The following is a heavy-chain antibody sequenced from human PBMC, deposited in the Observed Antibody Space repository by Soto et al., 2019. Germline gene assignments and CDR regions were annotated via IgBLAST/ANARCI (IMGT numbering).Heavy chain of an antibody. V-gene: IGHV4-4*07. Sequence: QVQLQESGPGLVKPSETLSLTCTVSGGSVTSYYWIWIRQPAGKGLEWIGRIYSGGSTNDNPSLKSRVTMSVDTSKNQFSLKLTSVTAADTAVYYCARDSGYDSGMDVWGQGTTVTVSS. CDR2: IYSGGST. CDR3: ARDSGYDSGMDV. J-gene: IGHJ6*02. D-gene: IGHD5-12*01. CDR1: GGSVTSYY.